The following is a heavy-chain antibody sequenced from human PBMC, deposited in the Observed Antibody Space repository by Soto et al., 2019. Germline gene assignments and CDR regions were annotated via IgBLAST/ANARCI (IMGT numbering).Heavy chain of an antibody. V-gene: IGHV3-30-3*01. Sequence: QVQLVESGGGVVQPGRSLRLSCAASGFTFSSYAMHWVRQAPGKGLEWVAVISYDGSNKYYADSVKGRFTISRDNSKNTLYLQMNRLRAEDTAVYYCARHYPVRTRLYFDYWGQGTLVTVSS. CDR1: GFTFSSYA. J-gene: IGHJ4*02. CDR2: ISYDGSNK. CDR3: ARHYPVRTRLYFDY. D-gene: IGHD3-10*01.